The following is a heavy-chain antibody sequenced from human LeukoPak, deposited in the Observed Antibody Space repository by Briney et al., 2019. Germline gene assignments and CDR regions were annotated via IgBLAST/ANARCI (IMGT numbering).Heavy chain of an antibody. CDR3: ARVGVPGYSYGLDY. V-gene: IGHV4-34*01. J-gene: IGHJ4*02. CDR2: INHSGST. D-gene: IGHD5-18*01. Sequence: SETLSLTCAVYGASFSSYYWSWIRQPPGRGLEWIGDINHSGSTNYNPSLKSRVTISVDTSKNQFPLKLNSVTAADTAVYYCARVGVPGYSYGLDYWGQGTLVTVSS. CDR1: GASFSSYY.